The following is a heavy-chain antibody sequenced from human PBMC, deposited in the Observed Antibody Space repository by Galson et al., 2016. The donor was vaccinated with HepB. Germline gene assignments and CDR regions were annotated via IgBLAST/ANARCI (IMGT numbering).Heavy chain of an antibody. CDR3: ARECGDCSNTRCSKQFFDY. J-gene: IGHJ4*02. Sequence: SVKVSCKASGYTFTGYYMHWLRQAPGQGLEWMGLLNPDIGTTHNAQNFQGRVTLTRDTSTSTIYMDLSSLTSEDTAVYYCARECGDCSNTRCSKQFFDYWGQGTLITVSS. D-gene: IGHD2-2*01. CDR2: LNPDIGTT. V-gene: IGHV1-46*01. CDR1: GYTFTGYY.